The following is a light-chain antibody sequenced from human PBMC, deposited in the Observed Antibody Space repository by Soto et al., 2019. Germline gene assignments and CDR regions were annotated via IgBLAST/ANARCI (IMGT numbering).Light chain of an antibody. Sequence: EIVMTQSPATLSVSPGERATLSCRASQSVSSNLAWYQQKPGQAPRLLIYGASTRATGIPATFSGSGSGTEFTLTISSLQSEDFAVYYCQHYNNWPPITFGQGTRLEIK. CDR2: GAS. CDR3: QHYNNWPPIT. CDR1: QSVSSN. V-gene: IGKV3-15*01. J-gene: IGKJ5*01.